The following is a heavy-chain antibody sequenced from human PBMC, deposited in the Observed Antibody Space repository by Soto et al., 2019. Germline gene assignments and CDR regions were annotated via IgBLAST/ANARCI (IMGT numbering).Heavy chain of an antibody. Sequence: QVQLVQSGAAVKKPGASVKVSCKASGYTFTSYAMHWVRQAPGQRLEWMGWINAGNGNTKYSQKLQGRVTITRDTSASTAYMELSSLRSEDTAVCYCARVPLVPAAMRCGGGCFDPWGQGTLVTVSS. CDR3: ARVPLVPAAMRCGGGCFDP. CDR2: INAGNGNT. D-gene: IGHD2-2*01. J-gene: IGHJ5*02. CDR1: GYTFTSYA. V-gene: IGHV1-3*01.